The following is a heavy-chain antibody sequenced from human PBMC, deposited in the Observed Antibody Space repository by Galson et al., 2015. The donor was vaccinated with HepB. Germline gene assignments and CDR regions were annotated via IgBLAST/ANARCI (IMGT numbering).Heavy chain of an antibody. CDR1: GFTFSTYS. J-gene: IGHJ4*02. CDR3: AKDSAWRTIRMPDY. V-gene: IGHV3-30*04. Sequence: SLRLSCAASGFTFSTYSMHWVRQAPGKGLEWVAFSSHDRNNENYADSLKGRFTVSRDNSKNSLDLQMNSLRTEDTAVYFCAKDSAWRTIRMPDYWGQGTLVTVSS. D-gene: IGHD3-3*01. CDR2: SSHDRNNE.